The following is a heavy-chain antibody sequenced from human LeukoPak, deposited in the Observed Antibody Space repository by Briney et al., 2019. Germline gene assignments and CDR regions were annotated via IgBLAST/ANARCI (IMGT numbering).Heavy chain of an antibody. V-gene: IGHV3-23*01. CDR1: GFTFDSYG. CDR2: ISGSGVYT. J-gene: IGHJ4*02. CDR3: ARGSGYSYAFTGRERTKSRLDY. D-gene: IGHD5-18*01. Sequence: GGSLRLSCAASGFTFDSYGMNWVRQAPGKGLEWVSGISGSGVYTYYADSVKGRFTISRDNSKNTLYLVMNSLRVDDTAVYYCARGSGYSYAFTGRERTKSRLDYWGPGTLVTVSS.